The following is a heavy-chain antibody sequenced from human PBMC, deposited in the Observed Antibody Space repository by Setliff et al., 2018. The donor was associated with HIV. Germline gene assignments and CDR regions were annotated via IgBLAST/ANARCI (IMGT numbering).Heavy chain of an antibody. CDR3: ARAGGGATDQAFDI. Sequence: ASVKVSCKAFGYSFTSYFLHWVRQAPGQGLEWLGIIDPNGGATNIAQKLQGGLTVTTDTSTSTLYMELSNLRSDDTAVYYCARAGGGATDQAFDIWGQGTMVTVS. J-gene: IGHJ3*02. D-gene: IGHD2-2*01. CDR1: GYSFTSYF. CDR2: IDPNGGAT. V-gene: IGHV1-46*01.